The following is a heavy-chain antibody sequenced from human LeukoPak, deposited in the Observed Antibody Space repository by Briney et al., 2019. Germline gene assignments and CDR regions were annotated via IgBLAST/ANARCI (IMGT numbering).Heavy chain of an antibody. Sequence: GGSLKLSCAASGFNFSASAIHWVRQASGKGLEWVGRIRSKSNNYATEYSASLKGRFTISRGDSKNTAYLQMSSLKTEDTAVYYCTTIPADIWGQGTMVTVSS. CDR2: IRSKSNNYAT. CDR1: GFNFSASA. CDR3: TTIPADI. V-gene: IGHV3-73*01. J-gene: IGHJ3*02. D-gene: IGHD2-2*01.